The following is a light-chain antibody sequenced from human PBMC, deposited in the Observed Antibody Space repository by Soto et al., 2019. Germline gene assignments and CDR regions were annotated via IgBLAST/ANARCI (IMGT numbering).Light chain of an antibody. CDR2: GAS. CDR3: QQDSSRPLT. V-gene: IGKV3-15*01. CDR1: QDIRSS. J-gene: IGKJ4*01. Sequence: EIVMTQSPATLSVSPGERVTLSCRASQDIRSSLAWYQQKPGQAPRLLIYGASIRATGVPATFSGSGSGTEFTLSISSLQSEHLGVYYCQQDSSRPLTFGGGTKVEIK.